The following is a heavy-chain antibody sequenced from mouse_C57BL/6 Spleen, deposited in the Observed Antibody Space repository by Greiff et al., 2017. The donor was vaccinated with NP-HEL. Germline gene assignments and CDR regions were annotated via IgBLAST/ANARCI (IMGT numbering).Heavy chain of an antibody. CDR2: IYPGDGDT. V-gene: IGHV1-80*01. D-gene: IGHD1-1*01. CDR3: ARDPYEEAMDY. CDR1: GYAFSSYW. Sequence: QVQLKESGAELVKPGASVKISCKASGYAFSSYWMNWVKQRPGKGLEWIGQIYPGDGDTNYNGKFKGKATLTADKSSSTAYMQLSSLTSEDSAVYFCARDPYEEAMDYWGQGTSVTVSS. J-gene: IGHJ4*01.